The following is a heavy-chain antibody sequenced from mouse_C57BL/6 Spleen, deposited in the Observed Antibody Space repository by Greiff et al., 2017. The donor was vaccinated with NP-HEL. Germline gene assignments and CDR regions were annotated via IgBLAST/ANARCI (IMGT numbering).Heavy chain of an antibody. J-gene: IGHJ4*01. CDR1: GYSFTGYY. Sequence: VQLKESGPELVKPGASVKISCKASGYSFTGYYMNWVKQSPEKSLEWIGEINPSTGGTTYNQKFKAKATLTVDKSSSTAYMQLKSLTSEDAAVYYCARFEGYYYGGAMDYWGQGTSVTVSS. V-gene: IGHV1-42*01. D-gene: IGHD1-1*01. CDR2: INPSTGGT. CDR3: ARFEGYYYGGAMDY.